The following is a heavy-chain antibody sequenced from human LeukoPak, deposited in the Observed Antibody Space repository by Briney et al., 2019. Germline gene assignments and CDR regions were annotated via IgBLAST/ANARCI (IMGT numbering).Heavy chain of an antibody. D-gene: IGHD1-1*01. CDR3: ARTSFDY. CDR2: IHYDGYTT. CDR1: GFPLSTYG. Sequence: GGSLGLSCVPSGFPLSTYGVHWVRQAPGSGLEWLAYIHYDGYTTNYADSVKGRFTISRENSKNTLYLQMNSLRTEDTAVYYCARTSFDYWGQGTLVTVSS. J-gene: IGHJ4*02. V-gene: IGHV3-30*02.